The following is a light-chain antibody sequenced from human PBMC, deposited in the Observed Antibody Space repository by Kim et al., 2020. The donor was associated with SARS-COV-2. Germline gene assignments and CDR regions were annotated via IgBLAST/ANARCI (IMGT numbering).Light chain of an antibody. V-gene: IGKV1-39*01. CDR2: DAS. Sequence: DIQMTQSPSQLSASIGDTVTMTCRASQTIGKSVNWYQQKPERAPNIVIFDASSLETGVPSRFSGSVSGVDFTLTISSLQPDDLGTYYCQQSFTTPLTFGQGTRLEIK. J-gene: IGKJ5*01. CDR1: QTIGKS. CDR3: QQSFTTPLT.